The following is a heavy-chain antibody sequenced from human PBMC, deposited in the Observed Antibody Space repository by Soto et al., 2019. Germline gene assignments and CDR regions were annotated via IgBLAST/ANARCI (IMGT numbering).Heavy chain of an antibody. CDR1: GFTFSSNS. CDR2: ISIGGDKT. V-gene: IGHV3-23*01. J-gene: IGHJ5*02. CDR3: AKWDGYGDH. D-gene: IGHD5-12*01. Sequence: EVQLLESGGDLIQPGGSLRLSCAASGFTFSSNSFTWVRQTPGKGLEYVSGISIGGDKTWHADSVKGRFTVSRDNSKNTVYLQMNSLRVDDTAVYYCAKWDGYGDHWGQGTLVTVSS.